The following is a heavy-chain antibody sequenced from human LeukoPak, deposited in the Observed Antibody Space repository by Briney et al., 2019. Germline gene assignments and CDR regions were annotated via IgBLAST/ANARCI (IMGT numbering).Heavy chain of an antibody. CDR2: IDWDDDK. J-gene: IGHJ6*03. CDR3: ARTTYGSGNYVGEDYYYMDV. D-gene: IGHD3-10*01. V-gene: IGHV2-70*11. CDR1: GFSLSTSGMC. Sequence: SGPPLVKPTQTLTLTCTFSGFSLSTSGMCVSWIRQPPGKALEWLARIDWDDDKYYSTSLKTRLSISKDTSKNQVVLTMTIMDPVDTATYYCARTTYGSGNYVGEDYYYMDVWGKGTTVTISS.